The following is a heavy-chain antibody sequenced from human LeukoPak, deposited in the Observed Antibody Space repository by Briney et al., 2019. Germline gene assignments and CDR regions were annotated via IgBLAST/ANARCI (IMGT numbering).Heavy chain of an antibody. CDR3: ARGSSSLSLDY. D-gene: IGHD6-6*01. Sequence: SQTLSPTCTVSGGSISSGGYYWSWIRQHPGTGLEWIGYIYYSGSTYYNPSLKSRVTISVDTSKNQFSLKLSSVTAADTAVYYCARGSSSLSLDYWGQGTLVTVSS. CDR1: GGSISSGGYY. CDR2: IYYSGST. J-gene: IGHJ4*02. V-gene: IGHV4-31*03.